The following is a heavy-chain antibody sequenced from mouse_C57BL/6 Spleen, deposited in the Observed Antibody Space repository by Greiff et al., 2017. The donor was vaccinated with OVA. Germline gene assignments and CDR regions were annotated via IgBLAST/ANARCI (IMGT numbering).Heavy chain of an antibody. Sequence: DVKLVESGGGLVKPGGSLKLSCAASGFTFSSYAMSWVRQTPEKRLEWVATISDGGSYTYYPDNVKGRFTISRDNAKNNLYLQMSHLKSEDTAMYYCARDRGSSYEGYYAMDYWGQGTSVTVSS. CDR2: ISDGGSYT. V-gene: IGHV5-4*01. CDR1: GFTFSSYA. CDR3: ARDRGSSYEGYYAMDY. J-gene: IGHJ4*01. D-gene: IGHD1-1*01.